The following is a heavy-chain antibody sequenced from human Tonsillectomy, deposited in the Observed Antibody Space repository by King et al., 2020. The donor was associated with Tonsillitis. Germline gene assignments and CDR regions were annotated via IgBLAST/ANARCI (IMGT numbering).Heavy chain of an antibody. Sequence: VQLVESGGGLVKPGGSLRLSCAVSGFTFSDYYMSWIRQAPGKGLEWVSYISYSGDYTDYAGSVKGRFTFSRDNAKNSLYLQMNSLTAEDTAVYYCARGHYGMDVWGHGTTVTVSS. CDR2: ISYSGDYT. J-gene: IGHJ6*02. CDR3: ARGHYGMDV. CDR1: GFTFSDYY. V-gene: IGHV3-11*06.